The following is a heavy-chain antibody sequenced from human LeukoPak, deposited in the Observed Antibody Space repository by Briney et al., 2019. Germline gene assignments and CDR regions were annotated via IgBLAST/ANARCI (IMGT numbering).Heavy chain of an antibody. CDR1: GGTFSSYA. V-gene: IGHV1-69*13. CDR2: IIPIFGTA. D-gene: IGHD3-22*01. CDR3: AGGLRDYYDSSASY. J-gene: IGHJ4*02. Sequence: GASVKVSCKASGGTFSSYAISWVRQAPGQGLEWMGGIIPIFGTANYAQKFQGRVTITADESTSTAYMELSSLRSEDTAVYYCAGGLRDYYDSSASYWGQGTLVTVSP.